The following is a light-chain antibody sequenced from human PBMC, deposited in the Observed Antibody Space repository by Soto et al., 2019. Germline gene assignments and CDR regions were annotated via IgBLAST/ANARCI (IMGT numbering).Light chain of an antibody. CDR2: LGS. J-gene: IGKJ3*01. Sequence: IVMTQSPLSLPVTPGEPASISCRSSQSLLHSNGYNYLDWYLQKPGQSPQLLIYLGSNRASGVPDRFSGSVSGTDFTLTISSVEAEDIGVYYCMQALLTPFTFGPGTKVDIK. V-gene: IGKV2-28*01. CDR3: MQALLTPFT. CDR1: QSLLHSNGYNY.